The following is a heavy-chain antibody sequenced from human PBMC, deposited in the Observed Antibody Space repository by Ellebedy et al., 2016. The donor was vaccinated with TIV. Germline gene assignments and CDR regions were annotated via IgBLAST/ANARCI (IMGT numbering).Heavy chain of an antibody. V-gene: IGHV3-33*01. CDR3: ARDRHVDRGDCLDY. Sequence: GESLKISCEASGFIFSTYGMHWVRQAPGKGLEWVASIWYDGGNKYYADSVKGRFTISRDNSKNTLSLQMNNLGAEETAVYYCARDRHVDRGDCLDYWGQGTLVTVSS. CDR1: GFIFSTYG. J-gene: IGHJ4*02. D-gene: IGHD2-21*02. CDR2: IWYDGGNK.